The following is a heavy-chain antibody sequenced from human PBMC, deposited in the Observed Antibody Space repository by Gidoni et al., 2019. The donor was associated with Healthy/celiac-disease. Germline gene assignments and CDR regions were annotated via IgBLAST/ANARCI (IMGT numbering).Heavy chain of an antibody. CDR1: GFTFGSYG. V-gene: IGHV3-33*01. Sequence: QMQLVESGGGVVQPGRSLRLSCASSGFTFGSYGRQWVRQAPGTGREWWAVIWYDGSNKYYADSVKGRFTISRDNSKNTLYLQMNSLRAEDTAVYYCARDNSPNCSSTSCHYYYYMDVWGKGTTVTVSS. CDR2: IWYDGSNK. D-gene: IGHD2-2*01. J-gene: IGHJ6*03. CDR3: ARDNSPNCSSTSCHYYYYMDV.